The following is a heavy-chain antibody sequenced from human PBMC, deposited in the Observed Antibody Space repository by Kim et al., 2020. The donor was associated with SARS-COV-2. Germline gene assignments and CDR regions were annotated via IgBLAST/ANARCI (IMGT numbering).Heavy chain of an antibody. D-gene: IGHD1-7*01. Sequence: SETLSLTCSVSGGSISSSGYYWGWIRQPPGEGLEWNGSIYYSGSTYYNPSLKGRVTISVDTSKNQFSLKMSSVTAADTAVYFCARHSGIGTGFTYWGQGALVTVSS. V-gene: IGHV4-39*01. CDR2: IYYSGST. CDR3: ARHSGIGTGFTY. J-gene: IGHJ4*02. CDR1: GGSISSSGYY.